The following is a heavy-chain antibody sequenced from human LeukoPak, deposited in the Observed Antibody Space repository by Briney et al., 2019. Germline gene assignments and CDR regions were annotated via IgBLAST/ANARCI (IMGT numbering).Heavy chain of an antibody. J-gene: IGHJ4*02. Sequence: SETLSLTCTVSGGSISSGSYYWSWIRQAPGKGLEWIGEINHSGSTNYNPSLKSRVTISVDTSKNQFSLKLSSVTAADTAVYYCARGWGASGDYWGQGTLVTVSS. CDR1: GGSISSGSYY. V-gene: IGHV4-39*07. CDR3: ARGWGASGDY. D-gene: IGHD3-10*01. CDR2: INHSGST.